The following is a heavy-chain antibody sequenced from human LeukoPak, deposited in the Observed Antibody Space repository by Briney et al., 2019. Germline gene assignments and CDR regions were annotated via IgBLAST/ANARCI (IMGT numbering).Heavy chain of an antibody. Sequence: ASVKVSFKASGGTFSSYAISWVRQAPGQGLEWMGGIIPIFGTANYAQKFQGRVTITADKSTSTAYMELSSLRSEDTAVYYCARVVAVAAAFDYWGQGTLVTVSS. CDR2: IIPIFGTA. CDR3: ARVVAVAAAFDY. CDR1: GGTFSSYA. D-gene: IGHD6-19*01. J-gene: IGHJ4*02. V-gene: IGHV1-69*06.